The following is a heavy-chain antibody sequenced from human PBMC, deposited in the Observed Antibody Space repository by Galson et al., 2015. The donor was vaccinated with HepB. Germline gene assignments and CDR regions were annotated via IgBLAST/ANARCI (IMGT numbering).Heavy chain of an antibody. CDR3: ARRVAAGGTRWSYSYYGMDV. V-gene: IGHV3-30-3*01. CDR1: GFTFNSYA. Sequence: SLRLSCAASGFTFNSYAMHWVRQAPGKGLEWVAVISYDGINTYYADSVKGRFTISRDNSKNTPYLQMNSLRAEDTAVYYCARRVAAGGTRWSYSYYGMDVWGQGTTVTVSS. D-gene: IGHD6-13*01. J-gene: IGHJ6*02. CDR2: ISYDGINT.